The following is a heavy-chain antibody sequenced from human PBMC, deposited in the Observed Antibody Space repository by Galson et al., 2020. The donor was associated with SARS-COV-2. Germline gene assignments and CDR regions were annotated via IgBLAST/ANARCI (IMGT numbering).Heavy chain of an antibody. CDR1: GYSISSGYY. CDR2: IYHNGAT. V-gene: IGHV4-38-2*02. CDR3: ARDSGGMVPY. D-gene: IGHD3-10*01. J-gene: IGHJ4*02. Sequence: SETLSITCSVSGYSISSGYYWGWIRQPPGKGLEWIGTIYHNGATSYNPSLKSRVTISVDTSKNQFSLKLNSVTAADTAMYYCARDSGGMVPYWGQGTLVTVSS.